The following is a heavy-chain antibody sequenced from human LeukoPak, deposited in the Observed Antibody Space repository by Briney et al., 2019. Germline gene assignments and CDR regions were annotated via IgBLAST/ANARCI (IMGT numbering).Heavy chain of an antibody. Sequence: SVKVSCKASGFTFTSSVMQWLRQARGQRLEWIGWIVVGSGNTNYAQKFQERVTSTRDMSTSTVYMKLSSLRSEDTAVYYCSSGGQLWLRTDYWGQGTLVTVSS. D-gene: IGHD5-18*01. J-gene: IGHJ4*02. V-gene: IGHV1-58*02. CDR1: GFTFTSSV. CDR3: SSGGQLWLRTDY. CDR2: IVVGSGNT.